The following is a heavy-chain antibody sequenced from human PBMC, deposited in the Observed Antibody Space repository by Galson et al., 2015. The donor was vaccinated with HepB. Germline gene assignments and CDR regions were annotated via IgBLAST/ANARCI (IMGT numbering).Heavy chain of an antibody. Sequence: FTSYGISWVRQAPGQGLEWMGWISAYNGNTNYAQKVQGRVTMTTDTSTSTAYMILRSLRSDDTAIYYCARRGSGHYRQFDIWGQGTMVTVSS. D-gene: IGHD4-11*01. CDR3: ARRGSGHYRQFDI. V-gene: IGHV1-18*01. J-gene: IGHJ3*02. CDR1: FTSYG. CDR2: ISAYNGNT.